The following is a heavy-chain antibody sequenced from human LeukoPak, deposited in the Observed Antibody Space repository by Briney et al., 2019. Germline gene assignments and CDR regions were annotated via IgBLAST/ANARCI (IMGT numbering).Heavy chain of an antibody. CDR1: GYTFTGYY. CDR3: ARGWNGIAYYFDY. CDR2: INPNSGGT. D-gene: IGHD1-1*01. V-gene: IGHV1-2*02. J-gene: IGHJ4*02. Sequence: ASVKVSCKASGYTFTGYYMHWVRQAPGQGLEWVGWINPNSGGTNYAQKFQGRVTMTRDTSVSTAYMDLSRLRSDDTAVYYCARGWNGIAYYFDYWGQGTLVTVSS.